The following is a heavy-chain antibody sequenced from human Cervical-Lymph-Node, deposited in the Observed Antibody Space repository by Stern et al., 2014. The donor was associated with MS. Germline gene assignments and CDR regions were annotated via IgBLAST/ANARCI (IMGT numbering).Heavy chain of an antibody. J-gene: IGHJ4*02. V-gene: IGHV4-59*01. CDR1: GGSMNTYY. Sequence: QVQLQESGPGLVKPSETLSLTCNVSGGSMNTYYWSWIRQSPGKGLEGIGYVYSTGRTKYNPSLESRVTISLDTSKKQFSLRLRSMTAADTAMYFCARDDTVGYFHFWGQGTLVTVSS. CDR2: VYSTGRT. D-gene: IGHD4-23*01. CDR3: ARDDTVGYFHF.